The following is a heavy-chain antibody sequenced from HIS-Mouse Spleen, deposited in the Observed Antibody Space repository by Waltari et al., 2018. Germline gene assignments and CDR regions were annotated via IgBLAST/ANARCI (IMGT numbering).Heavy chain of an antibody. CDR3: AREIPYSSSWYDWYFDL. CDR2: IYYSGST. V-gene: IGHV4-39*07. J-gene: IGHJ2*01. Sequence: QLQLQESGPGLVKPSETLSLTGTVPGGSISSSSYCSVWIRQPPGKGLGWIGSIYYSGSTYYNPSLKSRVTISVDTSKNQFSLKLSSVTAADTAVYYCAREIPYSSSWYDWYFDLWGRGTLVTVSS. D-gene: IGHD6-13*01. CDR1: GGSISSSSYC.